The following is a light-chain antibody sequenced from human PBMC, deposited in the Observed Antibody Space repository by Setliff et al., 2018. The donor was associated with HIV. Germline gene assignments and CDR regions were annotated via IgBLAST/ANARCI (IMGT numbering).Light chain of an antibody. Sequence: QSALTQPVSLSGSPGQSITISCTGTSTDIGAYKYVSWYQQHPGRAPKLIIYDVSSRPSGVSSRFSGSKSGNTASLTISGLHSDDEADYYCLSYTSASTWVFGGGTKVTVL. CDR3: LSYTSASTWV. CDR2: DVS. CDR1: STDIGAYKY. V-gene: IGLV2-14*03. J-gene: IGLJ3*02.